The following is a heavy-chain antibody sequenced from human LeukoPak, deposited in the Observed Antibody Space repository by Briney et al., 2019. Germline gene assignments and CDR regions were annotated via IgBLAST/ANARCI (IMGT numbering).Heavy chain of an antibody. D-gene: IGHD3-10*01. Sequence: EGSLRLSCAASGFTFSTYWMAWVRQAPGKGLEWVANIKGDGSEKYHGDSVTGRFTISRDNAKNSLYLQMNSLRAEDTAIYYCASYGVSHGMDVWGQGTTVTVSS. CDR3: ASYGVSHGMDV. CDR1: GFTFSTYW. J-gene: IGHJ6*02. CDR2: IKGDGSEK. V-gene: IGHV3-7*01.